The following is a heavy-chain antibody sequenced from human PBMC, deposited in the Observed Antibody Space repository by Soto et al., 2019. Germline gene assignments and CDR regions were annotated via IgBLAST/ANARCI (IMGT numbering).Heavy chain of an antibody. CDR3: ARDIGLGIQVYYGMGV. J-gene: IGHJ6*02. Sequence: QVKVVESGGGVVQPGRSLRLSCAASGFTFGSYAMHWVRQAPGKGLEWVAVISYDGSNEYYADSVKGRFTISRDNSKNTVYLQMNSLRGEDTAVFHCARDIGLGIQVYYGMGVWGQGTTVTVSS. CDR2: ISYDGSNE. D-gene: IGHD5-18*01. V-gene: IGHV3-30-3*01. CDR1: GFTFGSYA.